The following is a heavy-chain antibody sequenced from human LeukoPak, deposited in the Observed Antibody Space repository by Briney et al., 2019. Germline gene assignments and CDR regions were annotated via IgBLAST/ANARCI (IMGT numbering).Heavy chain of an antibody. Sequence: RLSXAAXGFTXXXXGMXXXXXXXXXXLXXVAXXRXDGSNKYYADSVKGRFTISRDNSKNTLYLQMNSLRAEDTAVYYCAKDLGSVYSSSWYNLPYYYGMDVWGQGTTVTVSS. J-gene: IGHJ6*02. CDR2: XRXDGSNK. D-gene: IGHD6-13*01. CDR3: AKDLGSVYSSSWYNLPYYYGMDV. V-gene: IGHV3-30*02. CDR1: GFTXXXXG.